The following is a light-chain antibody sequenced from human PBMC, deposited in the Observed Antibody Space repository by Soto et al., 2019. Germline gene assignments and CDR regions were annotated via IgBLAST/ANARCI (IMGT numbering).Light chain of an antibody. CDR2: GAS. V-gene: IGKV1-39*01. Sequence: IGLAQSPSSLCSSVGERVSITCLASKSISTYLNWYQQKGGKAPKLLIHGASSLQSGVPLRFSATGSGKDFSLTIMSLQPEDFATYYCQQSYSTLISFGGGTKVDIK. CDR3: QQSYSTLIS. CDR1: KSISTY. J-gene: IGKJ4*01.